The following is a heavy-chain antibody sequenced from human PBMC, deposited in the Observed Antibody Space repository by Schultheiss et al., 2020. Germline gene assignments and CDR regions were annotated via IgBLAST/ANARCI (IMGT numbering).Heavy chain of an antibody. CDR2: INRSGRTT. J-gene: IGHJ3*02. CDR1: GFSFSDSP. V-gene: IGHV3-74*01. Sequence: GGSLRLSCVASGFSFSDSPMHWVRQAPGKGPVWVSRINRSGRTTDYADSVKGRFTISRDDAKNSVFLDMNSLRAEDTAMYYCARDDAWAFDIWGQGTTVTVSS. CDR3: ARDDAWAFDI.